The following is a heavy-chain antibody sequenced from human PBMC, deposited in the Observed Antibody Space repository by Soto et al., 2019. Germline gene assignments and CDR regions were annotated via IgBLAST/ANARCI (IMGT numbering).Heavy chain of an antibody. Sequence: ASVKVSCKASGYTFTSYDINWVRQATGQGLEWMGWMNPNSGNTGYAQKFQGRVTMTRNTSISTAYMELSSLRSEDTAVYYCAREGRGSGWYNYYYYYGIDVWGQGTTVTVSS. D-gene: IGHD6-19*01. CDR3: AREGRGSGWYNYYYYYGIDV. J-gene: IGHJ6*02. CDR2: MNPNSGNT. CDR1: GYTFTSYD. V-gene: IGHV1-8*01.